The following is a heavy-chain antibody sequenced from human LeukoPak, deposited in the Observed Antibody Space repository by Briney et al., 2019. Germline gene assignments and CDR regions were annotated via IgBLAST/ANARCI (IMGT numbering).Heavy chain of an antibody. J-gene: IGHJ6*02. Sequence: SETLSLTCTVSGGSISSYYWNWLRQPPGKGLEWIGYIYYSVSANYNPSLKSRVTISVDTSKNQFSLRLNSVAPADTAVYYCARSTYYAMDVWGQGTTVTVSS. CDR1: GGSISSYY. V-gene: IGHV4-59*01. CDR3: ARSTYYAMDV. CDR2: IYYSVSA.